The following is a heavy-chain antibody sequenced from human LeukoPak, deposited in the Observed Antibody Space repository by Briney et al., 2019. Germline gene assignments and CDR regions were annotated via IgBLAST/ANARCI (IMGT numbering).Heavy chain of an antibody. J-gene: IGHJ5*02. Sequence: GGSLRLSCVASGFSLSIYSMNWVRQAPGKGLEWVSAISGSGGSTYYADSVKGRFTISRDNSKNTLYLQMNSLRAEDTAVYYCAKAPYSSWYYSTNWFDPWGQGTLVTVSS. V-gene: IGHV3-23*01. D-gene: IGHD6-13*01. CDR2: ISGSGGST. CDR1: GFSLSIYS. CDR3: AKAPYSSWYYSTNWFDP.